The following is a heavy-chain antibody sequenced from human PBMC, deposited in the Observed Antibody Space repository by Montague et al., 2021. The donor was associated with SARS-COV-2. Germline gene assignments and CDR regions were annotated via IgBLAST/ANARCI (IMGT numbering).Heavy chain of an antibody. CDR3: MRAGGYVNRPPV. CDR1: GASIVNTDC. J-gene: IGHJ4*02. CDR2: IYDTAST. Sequence: SETLSLTCAVSGASIVNTDCWSWVRQPPGKGLEWIGEIYDTASTNYNPSLKSRVTMSVDKFNSQVSLQLKYLTAADTAVYFCMRAGGYVNRPPVWGQGALVIVSS. V-gene: IGHV4-4*02. D-gene: IGHD6-19*01.